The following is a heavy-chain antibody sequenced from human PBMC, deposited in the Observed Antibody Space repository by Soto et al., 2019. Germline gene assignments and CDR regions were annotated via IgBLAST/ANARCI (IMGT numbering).Heavy chain of an antibody. J-gene: IGHJ4*02. V-gene: IGHV3-21*06. CDR1: GFTFRDYS. D-gene: IGHD3-3*01. CDR3: ARVHSDFWSGSPHSYFFDY. Sequence: PGGSLRLSCVGSGFTFRDYSMSWVRQAPGKGLEWVSSISGTSSYIYYADSVKGRFTISRDNGENSLYLRLNNLRAEDTAVYYCARVHSDFWSGSPHSYFFDYWGQGTLVTVSS. CDR2: ISGTSSYI.